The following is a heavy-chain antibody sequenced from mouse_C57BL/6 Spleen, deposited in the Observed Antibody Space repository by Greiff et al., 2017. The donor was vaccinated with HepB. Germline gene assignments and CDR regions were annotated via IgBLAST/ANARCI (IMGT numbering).Heavy chain of an antibody. J-gene: IGHJ3*01. CDR2: ISNGGGST. D-gene: IGHD2-4*01. V-gene: IGHV5-12*01. Sequence: EVQGVESGGGLVQPGGSLKLSCAASGFTFSDYYMYWVRQTPEKRLEWVAYISNGGGSTYYPDTVKSRFTISRDNAKNTLYLQMSRLKSEDTAMYYCARGYDYLVGAYWGQGTLVTVSA. CDR3: ARGYDYLVGAY. CDR1: GFTFSDYY.